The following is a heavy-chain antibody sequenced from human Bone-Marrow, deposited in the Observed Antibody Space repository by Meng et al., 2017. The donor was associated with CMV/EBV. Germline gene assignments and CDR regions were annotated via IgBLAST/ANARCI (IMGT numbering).Heavy chain of an antibody. CDR2: INHSGST. CDR1: YY. Sequence: YYWSWIRQPPGKGLEWIGEINHSGSTNYNPSLKSRVTISVDTSKNQFSLKLSSVTAADTAVYYCARVAILRFLEWLSPYDYYYYGMDVWGQGTTVTVSS. D-gene: IGHD3-3*01. CDR3: ARVAILRFLEWLSPYDYYYYGMDV. V-gene: IGHV4-34*01. J-gene: IGHJ6*02.